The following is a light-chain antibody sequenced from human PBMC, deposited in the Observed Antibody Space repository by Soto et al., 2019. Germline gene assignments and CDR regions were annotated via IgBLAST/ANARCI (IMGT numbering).Light chain of an antibody. CDR3: HSYTTSTTRV. Sequence: QSALTQPRSVSGSPGQSVTISCSGTSSDVGGYEYVSWYQQHPGKAPTLIIYHVAQRPSGVPDRFSASKSGTTVSLTISGLQAEDEADYYCHSYTTSTTRVFGGGTKVTVL. J-gene: IGLJ2*01. CDR2: HVA. V-gene: IGLV2-11*01. CDR1: SSDVGGYEY.